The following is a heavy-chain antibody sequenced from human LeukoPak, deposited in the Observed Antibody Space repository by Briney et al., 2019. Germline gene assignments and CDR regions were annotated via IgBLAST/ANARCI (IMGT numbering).Heavy chain of an antibody. V-gene: IGHV4-31*11. Sequence: SETLSLTCAVYGGSFSGYYWSWIRQHPGKGLEWIGYIYYSGSTYYNPSLKSRVTISVDTSKNQFSLKLSSVTAADTAVYYCARGYCSSTSCSTFDYWGQGTLVTVSS. D-gene: IGHD2-2*01. CDR1: GGSFSGYY. CDR2: IYYSGST. CDR3: ARGYCSSTSCSTFDY. J-gene: IGHJ4*02.